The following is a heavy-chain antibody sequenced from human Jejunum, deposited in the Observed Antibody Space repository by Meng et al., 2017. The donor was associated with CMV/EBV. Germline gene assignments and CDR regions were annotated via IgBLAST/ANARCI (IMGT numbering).Heavy chain of an antibody. CDR3: AREKFCTPACSSVFDH. V-gene: IGHV3-53*01. D-gene: IGHD2-8*01. Sequence: GVSFSDNYMSWVRQAQGKGLEWVAGLYTFGTTSYADSVKGRFTFSRDSSKNTLYLQMDSLRAEDTAVYYCAREKFCTPACSSVFDHWGQGTLVTVSS. J-gene: IGHJ4*02. CDR2: LYTFGTT. CDR1: GVSFSDNY.